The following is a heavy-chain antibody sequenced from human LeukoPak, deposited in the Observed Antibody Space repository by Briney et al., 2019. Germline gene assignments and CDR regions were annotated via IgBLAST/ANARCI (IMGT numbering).Heavy chain of an antibody. D-gene: IGHD1-26*01. Sequence: GASVKVSCKASGYTFTNYDINWVRQATGQGLEWMGWMNPNSGNTGYAQKFQGRVTMTEDTSTDTAYMELSSLRSEDTAVYYCATEGKDYYGFDYWGQGTLVTVSS. J-gene: IGHJ4*02. CDR3: ATEGKDYYGFDY. CDR1: GYTFTNYD. CDR2: MNPNSGNT. V-gene: IGHV1-8*02.